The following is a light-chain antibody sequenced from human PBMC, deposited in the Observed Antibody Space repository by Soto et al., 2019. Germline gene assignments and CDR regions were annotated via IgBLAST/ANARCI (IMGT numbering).Light chain of an antibody. CDR3: QSYASSLSGSKYV. Sequence: QSVLTQPPSVCGAPGQRVTISFTGSSSNIGAGYDVHWYQQLPGTAPKLLIYGNSNRPSGVPDRFSGSKSGTSASLAITGLQAEDEADYYCQSYASSLSGSKYVVATGTKRTVL. J-gene: IGLJ1*01. CDR2: GNS. CDR1: SSNIGAGYD. V-gene: IGLV1-40*01.